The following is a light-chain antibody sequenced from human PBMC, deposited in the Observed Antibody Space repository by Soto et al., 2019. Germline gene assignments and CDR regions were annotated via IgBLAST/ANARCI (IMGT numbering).Light chain of an antibody. V-gene: IGLV2-14*01. J-gene: IGLJ1*01. CDR1: SSDVGGYNY. CDR2: DVT. CDR3: SSYTGSSTPYV. Sequence: QSALTQPASVSGSPGQSITISCTGTSSDVGGYNYVSWYQQHPGKAPKLMIYDVTDRPSGVSNRFSGFKSGNTASLTISGLQAEDEADYYCSSYTGSSTPYVIGTGTKVTVL.